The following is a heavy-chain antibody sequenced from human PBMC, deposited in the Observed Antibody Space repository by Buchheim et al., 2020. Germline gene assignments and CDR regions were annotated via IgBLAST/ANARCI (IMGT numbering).Heavy chain of an antibody. J-gene: IGHJ6*02. CDR2: VDSDGGDT. D-gene: IGHD3-10*01. CDR1: GFTFSNYW. Sequence: EVQLVESGGGLVQPGGSLRLSCAASGFTFSNYWMHWVRQAPGKGLVWVSRVDSDGGDTIYADSVKGRFTVSRDNAKNTLFLQMNRLRAEDTAVYYCARDATMYRGVPYGVDVWGQGT. CDR3: ARDATMYRGVPYGVDV. V-gene: IGHV3-74*01.